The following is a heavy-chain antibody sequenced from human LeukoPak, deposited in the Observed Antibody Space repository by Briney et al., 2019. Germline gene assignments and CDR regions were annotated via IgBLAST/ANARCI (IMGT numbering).Heavy chain of an antibody. J-gene: IGHJ3*02. Sequence: ASVKVSCKLSGYTGIELSMHWVRQVPGKGLEWMGGFDPEDGETKYAQKFQGRVTMTEDTSTDTAYMELSRLTSEDTAVYYCATHTITGVVTYASLIWGRGTLVTVSS. V-gene: IGHV1-24*01. CDR2: FDPEDGET. CDR3: ATHTITGVVTYASLI. CDR1: GYTGIELS. D-gene: IGHD3-3*01.